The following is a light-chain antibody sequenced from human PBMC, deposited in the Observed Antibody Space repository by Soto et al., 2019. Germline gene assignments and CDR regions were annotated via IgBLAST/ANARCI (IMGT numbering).Light chain of an antibody. J-gene: IGLJ3*02. CDR3: SSYAGSSSAGSNNIRV. CDR2: EIS. Sequence: QSALTQPPSASGSPGQSVTTSCTGTSSDVGGYNYVSWYQQHPGKAPKLIIYEISKRPSGVPDRFSGSKSGSTASLTVSGLQAEDEADYYCSSYAGSSSAGSNNIRVFGGGTKLTVL. V-gene: IGLV2-8*01. CDR1: SSDVGGYNY.